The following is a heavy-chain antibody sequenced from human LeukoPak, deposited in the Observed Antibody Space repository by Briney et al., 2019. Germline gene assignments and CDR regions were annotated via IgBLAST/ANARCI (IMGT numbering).Heavy chain of an antibody. Sequence: ASVKVSCKASGYTFTSYAMHWVRQAPGQRLEWMGWINAGNGNTKYSQKFQGRVTITRDTSASTAYMELSSLRSEDTAVYCCARDIDWELLGNAFDIWGQGTMVTVSS. D-gene: IGHD1-26*01. CDR2: INAGNGNT. CDR3: ARDIDWELLGNAFDI. V-gene: IGHV1-3*01. J-gene: IGHJ3*02. CDR1: GYTFTSYA.